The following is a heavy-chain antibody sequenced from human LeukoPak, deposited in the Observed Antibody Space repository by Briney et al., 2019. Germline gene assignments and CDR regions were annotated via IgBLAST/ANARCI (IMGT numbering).Heavy chain of an antibody. J-gene: IGHJ3*02. CDR3: AKGGLYNWNDGDAFDI. CDR2: ISYDGGNK. Sequence: GSLRLSCAASGFTFSSYAMHWVRQAPGKGLEWVAVISYDGGNKYYADSVRGRFTISRDNSKNTLYLQMNSLRAEDTAVYYCAKGGLYNWNDGDAFDIWGQGTMVTVSS. D-gene: IGHD1-20*01. V-gene: IGHV3-30*04. CDR1: GFTFSSYA.